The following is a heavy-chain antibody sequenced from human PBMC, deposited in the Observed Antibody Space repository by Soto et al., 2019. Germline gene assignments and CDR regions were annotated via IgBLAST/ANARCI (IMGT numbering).Heavy chain of an antibody. CDR3: ARLGAYYQAMDS. J-gene: IGHJ1*01. V-gene: IGHV4-30-2*01. CDR1: GGSISSGGYS. Sequence: SETLSLTCAVSGGSISSGGYSWSWIRQPPGKGLEWIGSIYHSGSTYYNPSLKSRVTISVDRSKNQFSLNLSSVTAADSAVYFCARLGAYYQAMDSWGQGTLVTVSS. CDR2: IYHSGST. D-gene: IGHD3-22*01.